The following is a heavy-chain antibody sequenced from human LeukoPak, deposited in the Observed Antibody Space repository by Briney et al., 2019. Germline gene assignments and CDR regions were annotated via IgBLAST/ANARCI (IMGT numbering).Heavy chain of an antibody. Sequence: PGESLRLSCAASGFTFDNYAMHWVRQPPGKGLEWVAAIDWNSGSTGYADSVKGRFTISRDNAKNSLYLQMNSLRAEDTALYYCAKDRNIRDLDSLDIWGQGTMVTVCS. D-gene: IGHD2-2*03. CDR3: AKDRNIRDLDSLDI. CDR1: GFTFDNYA. V-gene: IGHV3-9*01. J-gene: IGHJ3*02. CDR2: IDWNSGST.